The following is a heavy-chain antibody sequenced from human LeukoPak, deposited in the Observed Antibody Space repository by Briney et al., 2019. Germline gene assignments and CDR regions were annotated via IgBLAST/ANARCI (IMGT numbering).Heavy chain of an antibody. CDR3: ARHRVLRYFDWLSWFDP. CDR2: INHSGST. J-gene: IGHJ5*02. D-gene: IGHD3-9*01. Sequence: PSETLSLTCAVYGGSFSGYYWSWIRQPPGKGLEWIGEINHSGSTNYNPSLKSRVTISVDTSKNQFSLKLSSVTAADTAVYYCARHRVLRYFDWLSWFDPWGQGTLVTVSS. CDR1: GGSFSGYY. V-gene: IGHV4-34*01.